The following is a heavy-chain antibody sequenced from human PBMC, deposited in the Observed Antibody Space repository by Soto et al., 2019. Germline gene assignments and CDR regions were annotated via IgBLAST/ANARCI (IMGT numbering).Heavy chain of an antibody. V-gene: IGHV4-30-2*01. CDR1: GGSISSGGYS. CDR3: AKGGTHGAWLDP. Sequence: PSETLSLTCAVSGGSISSGGYSWSWIRQPPGKGLEWIGYIYYSGTTNYGPSLKSRVTISVDRSKNQFSLKLSSVTAADTAVYYCAKGGTHGAWLDPWGQGTLVTVSS. J-gene: IGHJ5*02. D-gene: IGHD3-16*01. CDR2: IYYSGTT.